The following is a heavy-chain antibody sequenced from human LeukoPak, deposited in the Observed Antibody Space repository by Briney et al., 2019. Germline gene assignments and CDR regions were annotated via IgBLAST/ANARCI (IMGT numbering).Heavy chain of an antibody. D-gene: IGHD3-10*01. CDR2: INPSSGGT. Sequence: ASVKVSCKAYGYTITDHYMHWVRQAPGQGLEWMGWINPSSGGTKYAQKFQGRVTMTRDTSINTAYMELSRLRSDDTAVYYCAREGFDYWGQGTLVTVSS. J-gene: IGHJ4*02. CDR1: GYTITDHY. V-gene: IGHV1-2*02. CDR3: AREGFDY.